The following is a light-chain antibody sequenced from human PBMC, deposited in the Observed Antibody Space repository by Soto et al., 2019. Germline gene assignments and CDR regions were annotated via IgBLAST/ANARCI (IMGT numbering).Light chain of an antibody. CDR3: MQSVQFPRT. CDR2: EVS. Sequence: DIVMTQTPLSLSVTPGQPASISCKSSQSLLGSDGKTYLSWYLQKPGHPPQLLIFEVSNHFSGVSDRFSGSGSGTDFTLKISRVEAEDVGVSYCMQSVQFPRTFGGGTKVDIK. CDR1: QSLLGSDGKTY. J-gene: IGKJ4*01. V-gene: IGKV2D-29*01.